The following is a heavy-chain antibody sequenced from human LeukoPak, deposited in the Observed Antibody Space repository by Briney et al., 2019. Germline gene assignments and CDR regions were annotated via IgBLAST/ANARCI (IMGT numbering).Heavy chain of an antibody. V-gene: IGHV4-59*01. Sequence: SETLSPTCTVSGGSISSYYWSWIRQPPGKGLEWIGYIYYTGSTNYNPSLKSRVTISVDTSKNQFSLKLSSVTAADTAVYFCARIRRDGYSHFDYWGQGTLVTVSS. CDR1: GGSISSYY. CDR2: IYYTGST. CDR3: ARIRRDGYSHFDY. D-gene: IGHD5-24*01. J-gene: IGHJ4*02.